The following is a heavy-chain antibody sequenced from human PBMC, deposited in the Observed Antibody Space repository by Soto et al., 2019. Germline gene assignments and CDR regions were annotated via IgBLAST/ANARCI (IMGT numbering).Heavy chain of an antibody. Sequence: PETLSLTCAVNGGSFSSYYCSSIRQPPGKGLEWIGYIYYSGSTNYNPSLKSRVTISVDTSKNQFSLKLSSVTASDTAVYYCAGLSWDDAFDIWGQGTMVTVSS. CDR1: GGSFSSYY. D-gene: IGHD6-13*01. J-gene: IGHJ3*02. CDR2: IYYSGST. V-gene: IGHV4-59*01. CDR3: AGLSWDDAFDI.